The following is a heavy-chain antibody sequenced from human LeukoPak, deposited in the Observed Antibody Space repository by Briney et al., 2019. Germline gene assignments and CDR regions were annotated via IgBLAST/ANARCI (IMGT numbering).Heavy chain of an antibody. J-gene: IGHJ5*02. CDR1: GYTFTSYA. Sequence: ASVKVSCKASGYTFTSYAIGWVRQAPGQGLEWMGWISAYNGYTNYAQSLQGRVTMTTDTSTSTAYMELRSLRSDDTAMYYCARTYGSGSYYGWFDPWGQGTLVTVSS. V-gene: IGHV1-18*01. CDR3: ARTYGSGSYYGWFDP. CDR2: ISAYNGYT. D-gene: IGHD3-10*01.